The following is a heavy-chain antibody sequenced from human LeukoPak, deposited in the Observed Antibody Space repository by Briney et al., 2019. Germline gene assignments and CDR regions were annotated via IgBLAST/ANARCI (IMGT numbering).Heavy chain of an antibody. J-gene: IGHJ4*02. D-gene: IGHD6-13*01. CDR2: ISAYNGNT. V-gene: IGHV1-18*01. CDR1: GYTFTSYG. Sequence: GASVKVSCKASGYTFTSYGISWVRQAPGQGLEWMGWISAYNGNTNYAQKLQGRVTMTTDTSTSTAYTELRSLRSDDTAVYYCARAAAAGNRFFDYWGQGTLVTVSS. CDR3: ARAAAAGNRFFDY.